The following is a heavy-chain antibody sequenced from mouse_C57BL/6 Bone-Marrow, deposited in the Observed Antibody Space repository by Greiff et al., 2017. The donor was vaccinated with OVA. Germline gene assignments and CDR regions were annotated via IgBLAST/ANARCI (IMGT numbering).Heavy chain of an antibody. CDR1: GYTFTSYW. V-gene: IGHV1-72*01. J-gene: IGHJ4*01. D-gene: IGHD1-1*01. CDR2: IDPNSGGT. CDR3: ARATYYYGSSPYALDY. Sequence: QVQLQQSGAELVKPGASVTLSCKASGYTFTSYWMHWVKQRPGRGLEWIGRIDPNSGGTKYNEKFKSKATLTVDKPSSTAYLQLSSLTSEYSAFYCCARATYYYGSSPYALDYWGQGTSVTVSS.